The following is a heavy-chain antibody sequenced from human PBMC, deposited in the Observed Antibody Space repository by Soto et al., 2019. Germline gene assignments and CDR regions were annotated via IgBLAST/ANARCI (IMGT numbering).Heavy chain of an antibody. V-gene: IGHV1-69*12. D-gene: IGHD2-21*02. J-gene: IGHJ3*02. CDR1: GGTFSSYA. Sequence: QVQLVQSGAEVKKPGSSVKVSCKASGGTFSSYAISWVRQAPGQGLEWMGGIIPIFGTANYAQKFQGRVTITVDESTSTAYMELSSLRSEDTAVYYCARGFSSGGNSLGAFDIWGQGTMVTVSS. CDR2: IIPIFGTA. CDR3: ARGFSSGGNSLGAFDI.